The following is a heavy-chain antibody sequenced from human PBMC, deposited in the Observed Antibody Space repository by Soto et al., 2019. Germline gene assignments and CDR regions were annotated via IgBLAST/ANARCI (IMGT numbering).Heavy chain of an antibody. CDR2: ISYDGSNK. CDR1: GFTFSSYA. J-gene: IGHJ6*02. D-gene: IGHD6-6*01. CDR3: ARDLSEYEPYYYGMDV. V-gene: IGHV3-30-3*01. Sequence: LRLSCAASGFTFSSYAMHCVRQAPGKGLEWVAVISYDGSNKYYADSVKGRFTISRDNSKNTLYLQMNSLRAEDTAVYYCARDLSEYEPYYYGMDVWGQGTTVTVSS.